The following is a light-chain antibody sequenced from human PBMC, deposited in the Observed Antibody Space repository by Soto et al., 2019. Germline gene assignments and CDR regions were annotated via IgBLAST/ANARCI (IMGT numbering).Light chain of an antibody. J-gene: IGLJ3*02. V-gene: IGLV2-8*01. CDR1: SSDVGAYNY. Sequence: QSALTQPPSASGSPGQSVTISCTGTSSDVGAYNYVSWYQQYPGKAPKLMIYEVNKRPSGVPDRFPGSKSGKTASLPVSGLQPEDEPDYHCPSYAGSNIWVFGGGTQVTVL. CDR3: PSYAGSNIWV. CDR2: EVN.